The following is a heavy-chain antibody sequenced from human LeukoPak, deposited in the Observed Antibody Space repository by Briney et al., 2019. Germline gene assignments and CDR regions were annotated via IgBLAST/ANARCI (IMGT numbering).Heavy chain of an antibody. CDR3: ARGRYYLDY. V-gene: IGHV3-74*01. J-gene: IGHJ4*02. D-gene: IGHD3-16*01. CDR1: GLTFSSHW. CDR2: ITNDGSST. Sequence: PGGSLRLSCAASGLTFSSHWMHWVRQAPGKGLVWVSRITNDGSSTTYADSVKGRFTISRDNAKNTLYLQMNSLRAEDTAVYFCARGRYYLDYWGQGTLVTVSS.